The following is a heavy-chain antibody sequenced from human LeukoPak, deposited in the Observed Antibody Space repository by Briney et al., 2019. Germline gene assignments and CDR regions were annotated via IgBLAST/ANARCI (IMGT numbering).Heavy chain of an antibody. CDR2: IYSGGST. V-gene: IGHV3-53*01. D-gene: IGHD3-3*01. CDR1: GFTVSSNY. J-gene: IGHJ6*02. CDR3: ARDQVPDYDFWSGYLSSYGMDV. Sequence: GGSLRLSCAASGFTVSSNYMSWVRQAPGKGLEWVSVIYSGGSTYYADSVKGRFTISRDNSKNTLYLQMNSLRAEDTAVYNCARDQVPDYDFWSGYLSSYGMDVWGQGTTVTVSS.